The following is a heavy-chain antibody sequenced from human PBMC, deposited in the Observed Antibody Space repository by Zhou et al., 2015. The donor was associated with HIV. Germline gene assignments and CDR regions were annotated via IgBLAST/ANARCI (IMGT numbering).Heavy chain of an antibody. D-gene: IGHD1-26*01. Sequence: QVQLVQSGAEVKKPGSSVKVSCKASGGTFSSYAISWVRQAPGQGLEWMGGIIPVFGRANYAQRFQGRLTIAAYESTTTAYMELSRLTSQDTAVYYCARGGLDRYSGTSRHFDYWGQGTLVTVSS. CDR2: IIPVFGRA. CDR1: GGTFSSYA. V-gene: IGHV1-69*01. CDR3: ARGGLDRYSGTSRHFDY. J-gene: IGHJ4*02.